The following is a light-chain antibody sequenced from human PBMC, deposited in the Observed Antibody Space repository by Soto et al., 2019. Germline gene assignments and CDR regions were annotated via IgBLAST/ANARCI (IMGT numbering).Light chain of an antibody. J-gene: IGKJ1*01. CDR2: GAS. V-gene: IGKV3-15*01. Sequence: VMTQSPATLSVSPGERATLSCRASQTVSSNLAWYQQKPGQAPRLLIYGASTRATGIPARFSGSGSGTEFTLIISSLQSEDFAVYYCQHYNNWPPWTFGQGTKVEVK. CDR3: QHYNNWPPWT. CDR1: QTVSSN.